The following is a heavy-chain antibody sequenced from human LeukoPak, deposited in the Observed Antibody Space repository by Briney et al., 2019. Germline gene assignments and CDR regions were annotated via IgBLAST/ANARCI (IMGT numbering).Heavy chain of an antibody. Sequence: GGSLRLSCAASGFTFSNAWMSWVRQAPGKGLEWVGRIKSKTDGGTTDYAAPVKDRFTISRDDSKNTLYLQMNSLKTEDTAVYYCTTDPPIAVAGTTEAFDIWGQGTMVTVSS. CDR1: GFTFSNAW. J-gene: IGHJ3*02. V-gene: IGHV3-15*01. CDR2: IKSKTDGGTT. CDR3: TTDPPIAVAGTTEAFDI. D-gene: IGHD6-19*01.